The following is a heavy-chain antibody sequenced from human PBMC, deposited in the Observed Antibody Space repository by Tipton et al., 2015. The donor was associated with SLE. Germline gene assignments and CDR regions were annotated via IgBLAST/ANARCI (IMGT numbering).Heavy chain of an antibody. CDR2: ISGRSGKT. V-gene: IGHV3-23*01. J-gene: IGHJ4*02. Sequence: SLRLSCTVSGFTFSNYAMSWVRQAPGKGLELVSSISGRSGKTYYIDSVKGRFTISRDNSKNTVYLQMNSLRAEDTAVYYCANGKEEYYDSSGWYWGQGTLVTVSS. CDR1: GFTFSNYA. CDR3: ANGKEEYYDSSGWY. D-gene: IGHD3-22*01.